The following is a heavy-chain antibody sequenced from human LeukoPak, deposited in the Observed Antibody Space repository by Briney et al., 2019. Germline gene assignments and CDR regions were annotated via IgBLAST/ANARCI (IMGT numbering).Heavy chain of an antibody. CDR3: ARDYYSSSSVSPLRY. V-gene: IGHV1-2*02. Sequence: ASVKVSCKASGYTFTGYYMHWVRQAPGQGLEWMGWINPNSGGTNYAQKFQGRVTMTRDTSISTAYMELSRLRSDDTAVYYCARDYYSSSSVSPLRYWGQGTLVTVSS. J-gene: IGHJ4*02. CDR2: INPNSGGT. D-gene: IGHD6-6*01. CDR1: GYTFTGYY.